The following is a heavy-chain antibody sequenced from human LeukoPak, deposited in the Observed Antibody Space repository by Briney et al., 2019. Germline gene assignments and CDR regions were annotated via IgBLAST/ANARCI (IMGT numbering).Heavy chain of an antibody. CDR3: ARFRTTFGELNH. CDR1: GGSISSYC. Sequence: SETLSLTCTVSGGSISSYCWSWIRQPPGKGLEWIGYIYYSGSSNYNPSLKSRVTISVDTSKNQFSLKLSSMTAADTAVYYCARFRTTFGELNHWGQGTLVTVSS. CDR2: IYYSGSS. J-gene: IGHJ5*02. D-gene: IGHD3-10*01. V-gene: IGHV4-59*01.